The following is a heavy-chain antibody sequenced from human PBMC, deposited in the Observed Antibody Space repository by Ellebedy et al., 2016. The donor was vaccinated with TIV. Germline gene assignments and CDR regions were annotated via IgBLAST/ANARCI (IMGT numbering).Heavy chain of an antibody. CDR3: ATGSPYASGNSRVCWFDP. D-gene: IGHD3-10*01. CDR2: VSGSGATT. V-gene: IGHV3-23*01. J-gene: IGHJ5*02. Sequence: GGSLRLXXVASGFSFNSYAMSWVRLAPGKGLEWVSGVSGSGATTYYADSVKGRFSISRDSSKNTLFLQMNNLTADDMAVYYCATGSPYASGNSRVCWFDPWGQGTLVTVSS. CDR1: GFSFNSYA.